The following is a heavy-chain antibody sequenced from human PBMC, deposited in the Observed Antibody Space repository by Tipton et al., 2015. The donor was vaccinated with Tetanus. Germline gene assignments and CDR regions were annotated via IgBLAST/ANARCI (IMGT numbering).Heavy chain of an antibody. CDR1: GGSLRSGDHY. CDR3: ARANNDYPKKGPFDY. Sequence: TLSLTCSVSGGSLRSGDHYWTWIRQPPGKELEWVGYVYHSGSTNYHPSLKSRVTISVDTSKNQFSLNLRSVITADTAVYYCARANNDYPKKGPFDYWGQGILVTVSS. V-gene: IGHV4-61*08. J-gene: IGHJ4*02. D-gene: IGHD5-12*01. CDR2: VYHSGST.